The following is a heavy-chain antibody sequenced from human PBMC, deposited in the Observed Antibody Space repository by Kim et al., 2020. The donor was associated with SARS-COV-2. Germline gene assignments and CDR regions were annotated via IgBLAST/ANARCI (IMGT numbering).Heavy chain of an antibody. CDR2: ISYDGSNK. Sequence: GGSLRLSCAASGFTLSSYAMHWVRQAPGKGLEWVAVISYDGSNKYYADSVKDRFTISRDNSKNTLYLQMNSLRAEDTAVYYCAREGEYCSGGSCYWRNWFDPWGQGTLVTVSS. D-gene: IGHD2-15*01. V-gene: IGHV3-30-3*01. J-gene: IGHJ5*02. CDR1: GFTLSSYA. CDR3: AREGEYCSGGSCYWRNWFDP.